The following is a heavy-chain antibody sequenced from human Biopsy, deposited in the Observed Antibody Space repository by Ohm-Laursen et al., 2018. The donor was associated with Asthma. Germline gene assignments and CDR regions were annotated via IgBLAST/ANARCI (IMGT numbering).Heavy chain of an antibody. CDR3: ARTFHFWSPYHAEHYQL. CDR1: GFTFSSYG. D-gene: IGHD3-3*02. J-gene: IGHJ1*01. Sequence: SLRLSCAASGFTFSSYGMHWVRQAPGKGLEWVAVISYDGSNKYYADSVKGRFTISRDNSKNTLYLQMNSLRAEDTAVYYCARTFHFWSPYHAEHYQLWGQGTLVTVSS. CDR2: ISYDGSNK. V-gene: IGHV3-30*03.